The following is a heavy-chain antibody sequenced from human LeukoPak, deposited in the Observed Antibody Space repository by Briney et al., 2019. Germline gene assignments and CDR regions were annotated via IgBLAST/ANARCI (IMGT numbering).Heavy chain of an antibody. CDR2: IYPADSDT. Sequence: GESLKISCEGAGSSFTNYWIGWVRQMPGKGLEWMGMIYPADSDTRYRPSFQGQVTISADKSISTAYLQWISLKASDTAIYYCASDYGYPNNAFDFWGQGTMVKVSS. CDR3: ASDYGYPNNAFDF. J-gene: IGHJ3*01. V-gene: IGHV5-51*01. CDR1: GSSFTNYW. D-gene: IGHD4-17*01.